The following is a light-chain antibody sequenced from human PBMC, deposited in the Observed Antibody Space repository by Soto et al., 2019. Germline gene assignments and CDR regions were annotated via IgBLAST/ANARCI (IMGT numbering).Light chain of an antibody. CDR1: TSDIGSNT. CDR2: YNN. Sequence: QSVLTQPPSASGTPGQRVTISCSGSTSDIGSNTVSWYQQLPGTAPKLLIYYNNQRPSGVPDRFSGSKSGTSASLAISGLQSEDEADYYCAAWDDSLNGPIFGGGTKLTVL. V-gene: IGLV1-44*01. CDR3: AAWDDSLNGPI. J-gene: IGLJ2*01.